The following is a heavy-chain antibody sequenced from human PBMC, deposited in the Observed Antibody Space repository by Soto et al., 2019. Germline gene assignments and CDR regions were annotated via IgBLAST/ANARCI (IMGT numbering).Heavy chain of an antibody. CDR3: ARDSASPFWSGYYRDYMDV. V-gene: IGHV3-21*01. CDR1: GFTFSSYS. J-gene: IGHJ6*03. D-gene: IGHD3-3*01. Sequence: PGGSLRLSCAASGFTFSSYSMNWVRQAPGKGLEWVSSISSSSSYIYYADSVKGRFTISRDNAKNSLYLQMNSLRAEDTAVYYCARDSASPFWSGYYRDYMDVWGKGTTVTVSS. CDR2: ISSSSSYI.